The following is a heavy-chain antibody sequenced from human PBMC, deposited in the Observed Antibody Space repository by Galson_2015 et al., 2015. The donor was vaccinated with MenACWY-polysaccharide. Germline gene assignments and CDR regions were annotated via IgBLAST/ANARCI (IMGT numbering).Heavy chain of an antibody. CDR3: ATFTFVWGSYRYKGDV. J-gene: IGHJ6*02. CDR1: GYTLTELS. D-gene: IGHD3-16*02. V-gene: IGHV1-24*01. CDR2: FDPEDGET. Sequence: SVKVSCKVSGYTLTELSMHWVRQAPGKGLEWMGGFDPEDGETIYAQKFQGRVTMTEDTSTDTAYMELSSLRSEDTAVYYCATFTFVWGSYRYKGDVWGQGTTVTVSS.